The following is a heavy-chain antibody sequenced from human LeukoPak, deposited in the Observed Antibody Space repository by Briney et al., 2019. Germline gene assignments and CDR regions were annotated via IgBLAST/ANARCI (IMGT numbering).Heavy chain of an antibody. CDR2: VHSSGIT. CDR3: TRVVVHGHSDF. CDR1: GDSISSYY. V-gene: IGHV4-59*08. Sequence: SETLSLTCRVSGDSISSYYRSWIRQPPGKGLEWMVYVHSSGITKYNPPLKSRVTISLDMSKNQFSLRMNSVTAADTAVYYCTRVVVHGHSDFWGQGTLVTVSS. J-gene: IGHJ4*02. D-gene: IGHD3-16*02.